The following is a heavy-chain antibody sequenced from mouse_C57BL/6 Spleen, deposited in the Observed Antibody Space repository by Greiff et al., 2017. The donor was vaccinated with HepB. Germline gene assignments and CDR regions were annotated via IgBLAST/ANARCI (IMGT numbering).Heavy chain of an antibody. D-gene: IGHD2-4*01. J-gene: IGHJ3*01. CDR1: GYTFTEYT. V-gene: IGHV1-62-2*01. Sequence: QVQLKESGAELVKPGASVKLSCKASGYTFTEYTIHWVQQRSGQGLEWIGWFYPGSGSIKYNEKFKDKATLTADKSASTVYMELSRLTSEDSAVYFWARHEDNYDYDIAWFAYWGQGTLVTVSA. CDR3: ARHEDNYDYDIAWFAY. CDR2: FYPGSGSI.